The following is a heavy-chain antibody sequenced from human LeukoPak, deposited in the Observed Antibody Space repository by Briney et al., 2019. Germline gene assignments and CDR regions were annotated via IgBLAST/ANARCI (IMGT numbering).Heavy chain of an antibody. CDR1: GYSITSAYY. V-gene: IGHV4-38-2*02. CDR2: FFLKGST. D-gene: IGHD2-2*01. CDR3: ARVARCTSCFDVDY. Sequence: KTSETPSLTCTVSGYSITSAYYWGWIRPPPGKGLEWIGSFFLKGSTYYNPSLKSRVTISVDTSKDQFSLTLSSVTAADTAVYYCARVARCTSCFDVDYWGQGTLVTVSS. J-gene: IGHJ4*02.